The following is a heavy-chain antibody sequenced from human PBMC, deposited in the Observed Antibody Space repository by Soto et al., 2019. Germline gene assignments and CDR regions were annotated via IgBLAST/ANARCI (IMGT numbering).Heavy chain of an antibody. CDR1: GLSLINYA. CDR3: SDWRAGGPVNLDH. V-gene: IGHV3-23*01. J-gene: IGHJ4*02. CDR2: IDVLDGA. Sequence: EVQILESGGDLVQPGGSMRLSCVVSGLSLINYAIAWVRHAPGKGLEFVSTIDVLDGAWYSDSVRGRLAISRDVSRNTVYLQMSSLRVEDTAIYFCSDWRAGGPVNLDHWGPGTRVTVSS. D-gene: IGHD2-15*01.